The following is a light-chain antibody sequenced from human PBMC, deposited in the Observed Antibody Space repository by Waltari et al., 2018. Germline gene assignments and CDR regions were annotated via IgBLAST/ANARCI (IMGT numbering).Light chain of an antibody. CDR1: SSDIGGYNY. J-gene: IGLJ1*01. Sequence: QAALTQPPSVSGSPGPSVPISCTGTSSDIGGYNYVSWYQQNPGKAPKLMIYDVSKRPSGVSDRFSGSKSGNTASLTISGLQAEDEADYYCSSYAGNNTFIFGAGTRLTVL. CDR2: DVS. V-gene: IGLV2-11*01. CDR3: SSYAGNNTFI.